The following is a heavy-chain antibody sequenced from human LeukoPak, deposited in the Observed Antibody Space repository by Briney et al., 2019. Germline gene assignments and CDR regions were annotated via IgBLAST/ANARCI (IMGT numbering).Heavy chain of an antibody. CDR3: AKWSSSYYFDY. D-gene: IGHD6-6*01. Sequence: GRSLRLSCAASGFTFSSYGMHWVRQAPGKGLEWVAVISYDGSNKYYADSVKGRFTISRDNSKNTLHLQMNSLRAEDTAVYYCAKWSSSYYFDYWGQGTLVTVSS. V-gene: IGHV3-30*18. J-gene: IGHJ4*02. CDR1: GFTFSSYG. CDR2: ISYDGSNK.